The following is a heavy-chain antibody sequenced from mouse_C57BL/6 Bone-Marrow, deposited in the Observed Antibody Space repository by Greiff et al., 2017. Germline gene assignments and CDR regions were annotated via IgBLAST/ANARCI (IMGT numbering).Heavy chain of an antibody. Sequence: EVQRVESEGGLVQPGSSMKLSCTASGFTFSDYYMAWVRQVPEKGLEWVANINYDGSSTYYLDSLKSRFIISRDNAKNILYLQMSSLKSEDTATYYCARGYYYGSSPYAMDYWGQGTSVTVSS. CDR2: INYDGSST. CDR1: GFTFSDYY. J-gene: IGHJ4*01. D-gene: IGHD1-1*01. V-gene: IGHV5-16*01. CDR3: ARGYYYGSSPYAMDY.